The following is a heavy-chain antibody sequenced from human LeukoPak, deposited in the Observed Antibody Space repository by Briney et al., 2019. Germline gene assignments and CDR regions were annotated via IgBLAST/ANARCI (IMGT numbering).Heavy chain of an antibody. V-gene: IGHV4-39*02. Sequence: SETLSLTCTVSGGSISSDSYYWGWIRQPPGKGLEWIGSVYYSGSTYYNPSLKSRVTISVDTSKNHFSLRLTSVTAADTAVYYCARRFYCSSTSCSNWFDPWGQGTLVTVSS. J-gene: IGHJ5*02. CDR2: VYYSGST. CDR3: ARRFYCSSTSCSNWFDP. D-gene: IGHD2-2*01. CDR1: GGSISSDSYY.